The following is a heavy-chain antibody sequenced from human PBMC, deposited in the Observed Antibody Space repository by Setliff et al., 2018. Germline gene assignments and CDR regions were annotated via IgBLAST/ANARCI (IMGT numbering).Heavy chain of an antibody. CDR3: AREGVDTRSSTDYRYYMDV. J-gene: IGHJ6*03. Sequence: SVKVSCKASGGTLSNYGVSWVRQAPGQGLEWMGGTIPLFGTTDYAQKFHVRVTIITDESTSTAYMELSSLTSDDTAVYYCAREGVDTRSSTDYRYYMDVWGQGTTVTVSS. V-gene: IGHV1-69*05. CDR2: TIPLFGTT. CDR1: GGTLSNYG. D-gene: IGHD5-18*01.